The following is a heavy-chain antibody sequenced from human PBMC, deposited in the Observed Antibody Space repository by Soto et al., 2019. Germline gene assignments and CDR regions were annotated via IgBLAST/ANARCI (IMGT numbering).Heavy chain of an antibody. CDR1: GFTFSNAW. J-gene: IGHJ4*02. CDR3: TTDRRDYIWGSYHN. CDR2: IKSKTDGGTT. V-gene: IGHV3-15*01. D-gene: IGHD3-16*02. Sequence: GGSLRLSCAASGFTFSNAWMSWVRQAPGKGLEWVGRIKSKTDGGTTDYAAPVKGRFTISRDDSKNTLYLQMNSLKTEDTAVYYCTTDRRDYIWGSYHNWGQGTLVTVSS.